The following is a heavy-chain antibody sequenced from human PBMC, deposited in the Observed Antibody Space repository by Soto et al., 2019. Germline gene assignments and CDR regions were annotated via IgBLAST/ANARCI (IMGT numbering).Heavy chain of an antibody. CDR3: ARTVAGTWISQFDY. CDR1: GDSVTSHY. J-gene: IGHJ4*02. CDR2: IYYSGFS. Sequence: PSETLSLTCSFSGDSVTSHYLTWIRQSPEKGLEWIGYIYYSGFSHYNPSLKSRITINVDTSKNQFSLQLSSVTAADTAVYYCARTVAGTWISQFDYWGQGTLVTVSS. V-gene: IGHV4-59*08. D-gene: IGHD6-19*01.